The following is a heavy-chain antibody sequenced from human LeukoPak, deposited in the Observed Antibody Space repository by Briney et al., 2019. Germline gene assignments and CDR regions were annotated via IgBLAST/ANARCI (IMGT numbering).Heavy chain of an antibody. V-gene: IGHV4-59*08. D-gene: IGHD6-6*01. CDR1: GGSISSYY. Sequence: SETLSLTCTVSGGSISSYYWTWIRQPPGKGLGLEWIGYIYYSGGTNYNPSLKSRVTISIDTSKNQVSLKLSSVTAADTAVYYCARLWDSSSSLDYWGQGTLVAVSS. CDR2: IYYSGGT. CDR3: ARLWDSSSSLDY. J-gene: IGHJ4*02.